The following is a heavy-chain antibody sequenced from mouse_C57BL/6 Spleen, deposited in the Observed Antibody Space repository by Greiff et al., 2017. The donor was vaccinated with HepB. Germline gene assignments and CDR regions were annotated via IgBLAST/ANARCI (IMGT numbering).Heavy chain of an antibody. J-gene: IGHJ3*01. CDR2: IYPRDGST. CDR1: GYTFTDHT. D-gene: IGHD1-1*01. Sequence: VQLQQSDAELVKPGASVKISCKVSGYTFTDHTIHWMKQRPEQGLEWIGDIYPRDGSTKYNEKFKGKATLTADKSSSTAYMQLNSLTSEDSAVYFCAREYYGSSYWFAYWGQGTLVTVSA. V-gene: IGHV1-78*01. CDR3: AREYYGSSYWFAY.